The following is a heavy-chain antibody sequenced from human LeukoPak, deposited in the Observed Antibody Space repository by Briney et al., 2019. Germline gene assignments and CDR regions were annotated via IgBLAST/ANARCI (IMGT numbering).Heavy chain of an antibody. CDR1: GSSINNYY. V-gene: IGHV4-59*08. D-gene: IGHD2/OR15-2a*01. CDR2: IHYSGST. CDR3: AKYVIGWFDP. J-gene: IGHJ5*02. Sequence: SETLSLTCTVSGSSINNYYWSWIRQPPGRGLEWIGYIHYSGSTSYSPSLRSRVSISVETSKNQFSLKLNSVTAADTAVYYCAKYVIGWFDPWGQGSLVTVSS.